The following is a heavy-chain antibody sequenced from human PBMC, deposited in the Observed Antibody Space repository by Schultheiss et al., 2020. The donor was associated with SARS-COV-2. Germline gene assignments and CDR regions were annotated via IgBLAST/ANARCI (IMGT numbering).Heavy chain of an antibody. CDR1: GGTFTNHV. Sequence: SVKVSCKASGGTFTNHVFNWVRQAPGQGLEWMGGIIPISGKANYAQKFHGRLTITADKSTSTAFMELSSLESEVTAVYYCARAPYCSSTSCYYYYYYMDVWGKGTTVTVSS. D-gene: IGHD2-2*01. V-gene: IGHV1-69*06. J-gene: IGHJ6*03. CDR2: IIPISGKA. CDR3: ARAPYCSSTSCYYYYYYMDV.